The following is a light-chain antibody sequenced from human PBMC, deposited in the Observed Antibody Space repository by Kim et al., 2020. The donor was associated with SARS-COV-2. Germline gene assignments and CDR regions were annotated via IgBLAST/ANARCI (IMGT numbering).Light chain of an antibody. CDR3: QAWDTNTLF. CDR2: HHP. CDR1: RLGDKY. V-gene: IGLV3-1*01. Sequence: SLSPGQSASLPCSADRLGDKYACWYHQNPARSPGLVILHHPTGPPGIPEGFAAADFGNTATLTIGGTQAMNLADYYCQAWDTNTLFFGGGTRRTVL. J-gene: IGLJ2*01.